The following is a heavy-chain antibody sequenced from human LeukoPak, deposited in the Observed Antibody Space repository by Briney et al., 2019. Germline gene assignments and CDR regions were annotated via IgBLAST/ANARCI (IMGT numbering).Heavy chain of an antibody. J-gene: IGHJ4*02. CDR1: GGSISSYY. V-gene: IGHV4-59*08. Sequence: SETLSLTCTVSGGSISSYYWSWIRQPPGKGLEWIGYIYYSGSTNYNPSLKSRVTISVDTSKNQFSLKLSSVTAADTAVYYCARQKPNWNYAHFDYWGQGTLVTVSS. D-gene: IGHD1-7*01. CDR2: IYYSGST. CDR3: ARQKPNWNYAHFDY.